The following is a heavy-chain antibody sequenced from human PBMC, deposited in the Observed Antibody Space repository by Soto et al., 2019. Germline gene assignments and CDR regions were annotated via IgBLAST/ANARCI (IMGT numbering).Heavy chain of an antibody. CDR3: ARGDTMILYLDY. CDR2: INHSGST. J-gene: IGHJ4*02. V-gene: IGHV4-34*01. D-gene: IGHD3-22*01. CDR1: GGSFSGYY. Sequence: SETLSLTCAVYGGSFSGYYWSWIRQPPGKGLEWIGEINHSGSTNYNPSLKSRVTISVDTSKNQFSLKLSSVTAADTAVYYCARGDTMILYLDYWGQGTLVTVSS.